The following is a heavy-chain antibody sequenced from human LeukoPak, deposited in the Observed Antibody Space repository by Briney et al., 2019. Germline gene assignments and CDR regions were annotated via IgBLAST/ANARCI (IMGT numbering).Heavy chain of an antibody. Sequence: SETLSLTCTVSGGSISSYYWSWIRQPPGKGLEWIGYIYYSGSTNYNPSIKSRVTISVDTSKNQFSLKLSSVTAADTAVYYCARGGYDFWSGYLDAFDIWGQGTMVTVSS. J-gene: IGHJ3*02. CDR3: ARGGYDFWSGYLDAFDI. D-gene: IGHD3-3*01. CDR2: IYYSGST. V-gene: IGHV4-59*01. CDR1: GGSISSYY.